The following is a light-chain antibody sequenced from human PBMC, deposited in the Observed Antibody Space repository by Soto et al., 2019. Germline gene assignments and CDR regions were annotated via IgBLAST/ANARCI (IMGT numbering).Light chain of an antibody. CDR1: SRDVGGHNY. J-gene: IGLJ1*01. CDR3: GSFTSSPSYV. CDR2: DVS. Sequence: QSALTQPASVSGSPGQSITISCTGTSRDVGGHNYVSWYQQHPGKAPKLMIYDVSNRPSGVSNRFSGSKSGNTASLTISELQAEDEADYYCGSFTSSPSYVFGTGTKVTVL. V-gene: IGLV2-14*01.